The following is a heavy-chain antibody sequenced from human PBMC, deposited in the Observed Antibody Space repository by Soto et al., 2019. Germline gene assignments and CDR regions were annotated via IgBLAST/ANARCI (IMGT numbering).Heavy chain of an antibody. V-gene: IGHV4-31*03. CDR3: ARGGLGYCRSTSRYATNNWLAP. CDR2: IYYSGST. Sequence: PSETLSLTCTVSGGSISSGGYYWSWIRQHPGKGLEWIGYIYYSGSTYYNPSLKSRVTISVDTSKNQFSLKLSSVTAADTAVYSCARGGLGYCRSTSRYATNNWLAPWGQGTLVTVSS. J-gene: IGHJ5*02. D-gene: IGHD2-2*01. CDR1: GGSISSGGYY.